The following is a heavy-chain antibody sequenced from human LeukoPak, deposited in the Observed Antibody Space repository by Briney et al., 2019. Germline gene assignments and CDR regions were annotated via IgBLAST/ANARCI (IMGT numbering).Heavy chain of an antibody. J-gene: IGHJ4*02. CDR3: AKGALRFLEWLFQGNY. D-gene: IGHD3-3*01. Sequence: GGSLRLSCAASGFTFSSYAMHWVRQAPGKGLEWVAVISYDGSNKYYADSVKGRFTISRDNSKNTLYLQMNSLRAEDTAVYYCAKGALRFLEWLFQGNYWGQGTLATVSS. CDR2: ISYDGSNK. V-gene: IGHV3-30*04. CDR1: GFTFSSYA.